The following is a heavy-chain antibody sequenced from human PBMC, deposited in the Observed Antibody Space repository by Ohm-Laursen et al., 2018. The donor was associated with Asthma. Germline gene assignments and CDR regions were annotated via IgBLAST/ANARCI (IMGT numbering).Heavy chain of an antibody. D-gene: IGHD1-26*01. CDR1: GFTFSHYY. J-gene: IGHJ4*02. CDR3: VKQVGATIGYFDY. CDR2: SSSSGNST. Sequence: SLRLSCSASGFTFSHYYMSWIRQAPGKGLEWISYSSSSGNSTNYADSVKGRFTISRDNAKNSLYLQMNSLRAEDTAVFYCVKQVGATIGYFDYWGQGALVTVSS. V-gene: IGHV3-11*01.